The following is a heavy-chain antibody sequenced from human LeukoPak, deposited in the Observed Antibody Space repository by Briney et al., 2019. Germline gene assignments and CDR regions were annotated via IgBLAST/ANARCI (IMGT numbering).Heavy chain of an antibody. CDR3: ARDLSAAYDF. J-gene: IGHJ4*02. CDR2: LVYDERN. CDR1: GFTFSSYA. D-gene: IGHD2-21*01. Sequence: QPGGSLRLSCAASGFTFSSYATHWVRQAPGKGLEWVARLVYDERNDYANSVKGRFTISRDNSKNTLYLQMDNLRVDDTAVYYCARDLSAAYDFWGQGILVTVSS. V-gene: IGHV3-33*08.